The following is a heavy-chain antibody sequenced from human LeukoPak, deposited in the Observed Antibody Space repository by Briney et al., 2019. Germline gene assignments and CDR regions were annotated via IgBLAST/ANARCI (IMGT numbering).Heavy chain of an antibody. Sequence: GGSLRLSCAASGFIFKKYWMNWVRQPPGKGLEWVSVIYIGGSTYYIDSVKGRFTISRDTSKNTLYLQMNSLRAEDTAVYYCVRDRNSFGIASSSWSHDAFDMWGQGTMVTVSS. J-gene: IGHJ3*02. V-gene: IGHV3-53*01. CDR2: IYIGGST. CDR1: GFIFKKYW. CDR3: VRDRNSFGIASSSWSHDAFDM. D-gene: IGHD6-13*01.